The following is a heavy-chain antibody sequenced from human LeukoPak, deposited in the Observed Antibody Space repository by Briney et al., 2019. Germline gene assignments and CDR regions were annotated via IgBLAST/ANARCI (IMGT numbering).Heavy chain of an antibody. CDR2: IYHSGSA. CDR1: RYSISSGYY. V-gene: IGHV4-38-2*02. D-gene: IGHD5-12*01. J-gene: IGHJ6*03. Sequence: SETLFLTCSGSRYSISSGYYGAWIRQPPGKGLEWIGSIYHSGSASYNASLKSRVTISVDTAKNHFSAELPSVTAADAAVYYCARVGGYGYHNYYMDVWGKGATVTVSS. CDR3: ARVGGYGYHNYYMDV.